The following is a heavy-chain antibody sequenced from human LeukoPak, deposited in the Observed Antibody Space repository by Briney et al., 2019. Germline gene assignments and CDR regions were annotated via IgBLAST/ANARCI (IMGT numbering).Heavy chain of an antibody. J-gene: IGHJ4*02. V-gene: IGHV4-39*01. CDR3: ARLLGSCYSADY. Sequence: SETLSLTCTVSGGSISSSSYYWGWIRQPPGKGLEWIGSIYYSGSTYYNPSLKSRVTISVDTSKNQFSLKLSSVTAADTAVYYRARLLGSCYSADYWGQGTLVTVSS. CDR2: IYYSGST. CDR1: GGSISSSSYY. D-gene: IGHD2-15*01.